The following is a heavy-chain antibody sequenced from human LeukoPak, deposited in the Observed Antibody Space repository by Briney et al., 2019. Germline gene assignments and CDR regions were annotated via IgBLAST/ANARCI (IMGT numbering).Heavy chain of an antibody. J-gene: IGHJ4*02. CDR3: ARGRIAARTPYFDY. Sequence: GGSLRLSCAASGFTVSSNYMSWVRQAPGRGLEWVSVIYSGGSTYYDDSVKGRFTIPRDNSKNKLYLQMNSRGAEDTAVYYCARGRIAARTPYFDYWGQGTLVTVSS. CDR1: GFTVSSNY. D-gene: IGHD6-6*01. CDR2: IYSGGST. V-gene: IGHV3-53*01.